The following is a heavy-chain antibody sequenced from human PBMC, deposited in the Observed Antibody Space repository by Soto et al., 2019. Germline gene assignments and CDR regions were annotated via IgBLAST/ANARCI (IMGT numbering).Heavy chain of an antibody. CDR3: AREGKYDYVWGSYRGLQH. V-gene: IGHV3-11*06. Sequence: QVQLVESGGGLVKPGGSLRLSCAASGFTFSDYYMSWIRQAPGKGLEWVSYISSSSSYTNYADSVKGRFTISRDNAKNSLDLQMNSLRAEDTAVYYCAREGKYDYVWGSYRGLQHWGQGTLVTVSS. CDR2: ISSSSSYT. D-gene: IGHD3-16*02. J-gene: IGHJ1*01. CDR1: GFTFSDYY.